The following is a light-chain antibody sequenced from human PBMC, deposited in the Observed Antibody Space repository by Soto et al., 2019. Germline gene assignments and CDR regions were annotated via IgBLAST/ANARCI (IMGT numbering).Light chain of an antibody. Sequence: EIVLTHSPGTLSLSPGERATLSCMASQSVSNNYLGWYQQKPGQAPRLLIYGASNRATGLPDRFSGSGSGTDFTLTISRLEPEDFAVYYCQQYGSSGTCGQGTKGDIK. J-gene: IGKJ1*01. CDR3: QQYGSSGT. V-gene: IGKV3-20*01. CDR2: GAS. CDR1: QSVSNNY.